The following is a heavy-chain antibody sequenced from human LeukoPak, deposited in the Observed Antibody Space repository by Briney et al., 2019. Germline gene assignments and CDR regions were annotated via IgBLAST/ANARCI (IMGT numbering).Heavy chain of an antibody. Sequence: GGSLRLSCAASRFSFSIYWMNWVRQAPGEGRECVANIKQDGSEKYYVDSVKGRFTISRDNAKNSLYLQMNSLRAEDTAVYYCARDRGRGNYWDAFDIWGQGTMVTVSS. CDR1: RFSFSIYW. CDR3: ARDRGRGNYWDAFDI. CDR2: IKQDGSEK. V-gene: IGHV3-7*04. J-gene: IGHJ3*02. D-gene: IGHD1-26*01.